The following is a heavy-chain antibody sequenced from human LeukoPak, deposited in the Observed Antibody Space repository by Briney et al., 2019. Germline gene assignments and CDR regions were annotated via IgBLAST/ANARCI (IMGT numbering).Heavy chain of an antibody. J-gene: IGHJ4*02. V-gene: IGHV4-39*07. CDR3: ARGGDSGSYEGLLYFDY. CDR2: IYYSGST. Sequence: PSETQSLTCTVSGASISSSSYYWGWIRQPPGKGLEWIGSIYYSGSTYYNPSLKSRVTISVDTSKNQFSLKLSSVTAADTAVYYCARGGDSGSYEGLLYFDYWGQGTLVTVSS. D-gene: IGHD1-26*01. CDR1: GASISSSSYY.